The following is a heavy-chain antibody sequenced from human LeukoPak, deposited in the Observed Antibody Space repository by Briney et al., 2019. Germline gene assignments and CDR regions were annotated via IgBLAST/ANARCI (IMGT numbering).Heavy chain of an antibody. CDR2: IYHSGST. CDR3: ASSSVGCSSTSCYFARYYYYYYMDV. V-gene: IGHV4-4*02. CDR1: GGSISSSNW. D-gene: IGHD2-2*01. J-gene: IGHJ6*03. Sequence: SGTLSLTCAVSGGSISSSNWWSWVRQPPGKGLEWIGEIYHSGSTNYNPSLKSRVTISVDKSKNQFSLKLSSVTAADTAVYYCASSSVGCSSTSCYFARYYYYYYMDVWGKGTTVIVSS.